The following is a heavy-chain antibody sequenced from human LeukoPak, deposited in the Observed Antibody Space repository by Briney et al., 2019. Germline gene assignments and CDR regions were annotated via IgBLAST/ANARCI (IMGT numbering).Heavy chain of an antibody. D-gene: IGHD3-22*01. CDR1: GYTFTSYY. V-gene: IGHV1-46*01. Sequence: ASVKVSCKASGYTFTSYYMHWVRQAPGQGLEWMGIINPSGGSTSYAQKFQGRATMTRDTSTSTVYMELSSLSSEDTAVYYCARTDREDSSGYYPYYFDYWGQGTLVTVSS. CDR2: INPSGGST. CDR3: ARTDREDSSGYYPYYFDY. J-gene: IGHJ4*02.